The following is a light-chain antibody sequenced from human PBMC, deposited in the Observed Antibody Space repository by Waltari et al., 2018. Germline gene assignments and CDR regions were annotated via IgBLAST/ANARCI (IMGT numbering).Light chain of an antibody. CDR2: EAS. CDR1: QSVTGY. J-gene: IGKJ5*01. Sequence: DIQMTQSPSSLSASVGDRVTISCRASQSVTGYLNWYQQKPGKAPKRLIYEASRLHSGVPSRFSGSQSATDFTLTISFLQPEDFATYYCQQSDTNPIAFGQGTRLEIK. CDR3: QQSDTNPIA. V-gene: IGKV1-39*01.